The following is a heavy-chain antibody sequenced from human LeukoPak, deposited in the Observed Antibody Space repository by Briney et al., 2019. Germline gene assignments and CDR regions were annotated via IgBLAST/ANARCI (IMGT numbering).Heavy chain of an antibody. CDR3: ARDGWPAFDY. CDR2: TFYRSKWYH. J-gene: IGHJ4*02. Sequence: SQTLSLTFAISGDSVSSYTAAWNWIRQSPSRGLEWLGRTFYRSKWYHDYAVSVKSRMTINPDTSKNQFSPQLNSVTPEDTAVYYCARDGWPAFDYWGQGTLVTVSS. CDR1: GDSVSSYTAA. V-gene: IGHV6-1*01. D-gene: IGHD2-15*01.